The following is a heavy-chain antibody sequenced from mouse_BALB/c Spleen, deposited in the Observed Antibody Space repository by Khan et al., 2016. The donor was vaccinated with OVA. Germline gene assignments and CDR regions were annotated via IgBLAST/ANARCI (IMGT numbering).Heavy chain of an antibody. V-gene: IGHV2-4-1*01. J-gene: IGHJ3*01. D-gene: IGHD1-1*02. Sequence: QVQLQQPGPGLLQPSQNLSITCTVSGFSLTTYGVHWVRQSPGKGLEWLGLIWSGGNTAYNAAFISSLSISKDNSKCKVFFKMHSLQADDTATYSWDSNSYVYHFTYGGQGTLVTVSA. CDR3: DSNSYVYHFTY. CDR1: GFSLTTYG. CDR2: IWSGGNT.